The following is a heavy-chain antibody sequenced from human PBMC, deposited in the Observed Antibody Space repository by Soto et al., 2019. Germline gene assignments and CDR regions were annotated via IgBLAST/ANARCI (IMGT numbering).Heavy chain of an antibody. Sequence: QVQLVQSGAEVKKPGASVKVSCKASGYTITNYGISCVRQAPGKGLEWMGWISAHNGNTKYAQNLQARVIMTIATSTSTAYMELRSLRSDDTAVYYCAKVEGWLLYMPNGMLDSWGQGTLVTVSS. CDR1: GYTITNYG. CDR3: AKVEGWLLYMPNGMLDS. V-gene: IGHV1-18*01. D-gene: IGHD3-9*01. J-gene: IGHJ4*02. CDR2: ISAHNGNT.